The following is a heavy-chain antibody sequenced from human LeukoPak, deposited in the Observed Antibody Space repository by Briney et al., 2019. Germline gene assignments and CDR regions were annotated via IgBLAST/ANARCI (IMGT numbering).Heavy chain of an antibody. CDR2: MNQDGSIK. CDR3: ARGARDSGDYVIDY. J-gene: IGHJ4*02. D-gene: IGHD4-17*01. Sequence: QPGGSLRLSCAASGFTFSNYWMNWVRQAPGKGLEWVANMNQDGSIKYSVDSVKGRLTISRDNADNSLCLQMNSLRAEDTAVYYCARGARDSGDYVIDYWGQGAPVTVSS. V-gene: IGHV3-7*01. CDR1: GFTFSNYW.